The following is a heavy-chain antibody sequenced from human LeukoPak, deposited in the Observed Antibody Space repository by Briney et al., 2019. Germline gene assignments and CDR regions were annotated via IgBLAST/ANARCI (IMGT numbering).Heavy chain of an antibody. Sequence: PGGSLRLSCAASGFTFDDYGMSWVRQAPGKALEWVSGINWNGGSTGYADSVKGRFTISRDNAKNSLYLQMNSLRAEDTALYYCARARTYDILTGSFDYWGQGTLVTVSS. CDR3: ARARTYDILTGSFDY. J-gene: IGHJ4*02. V-gene: IGHV3-20*04. D-gene: IGHD3-9*01. CDR1: GFTFDDYG. CDR2: INWNGGST.